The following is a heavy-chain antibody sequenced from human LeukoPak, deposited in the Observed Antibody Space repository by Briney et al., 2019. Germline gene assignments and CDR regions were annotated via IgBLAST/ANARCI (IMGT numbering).Heavy chain of an antibody. CDR3: ARDSGTTGEVKFDP. Sequence: SESLSLTCTVSGGSISSYYWSWIRQPAGKGLEWIGRIPGSGTITYNPALQSRLTISIDTSKNQFSLKLMSVSAADTAVYYCARDSGTTGEVKFDPWGQGTLVTVSS. CDR1: GGSISSYY. D-gene: IGHD3-10*01. V-gene: IGHV4-4*07. J-gene: IGHJ5*02. CDR2: IPGSGTI.